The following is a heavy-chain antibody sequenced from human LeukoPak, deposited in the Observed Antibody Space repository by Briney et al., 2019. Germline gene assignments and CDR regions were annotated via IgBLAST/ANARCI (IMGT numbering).Heavy chain of an antibody. CDR2: IYTSGST. CDR1: GGSISSSSYY. J-gene: IGHJ4*02. D-gene: IGHD3-3*01. V-gene: IGHV4-61*02. CDR3: ARTRDFWSGPYYFDY. Sequence: PSETLSLTCTVSGGSISSSSYYWSWIRQPAGKGLEWIGRIYTSGSTNYNPSLKSRVTMSVDTSKNQFSLKLSSVTAADTAVYYCARTRDFWSGPYYFDYWGQGTLVTVSS.